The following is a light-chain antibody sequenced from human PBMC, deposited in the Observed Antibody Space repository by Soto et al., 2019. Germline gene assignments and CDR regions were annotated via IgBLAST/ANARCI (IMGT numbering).Light chain of an antibody. CDR2: GAS. Sequence: EIVLTQSPGTLSLSPGERATLSCRASQSISSSYLAWYQQKPGQAPRVLIYGASSRATGIPDRFSGSGSGTDFTLTISRLEPEDFAVYFCQEYGNPPPNAFGQAPKVEIK. CDR3: QEYGNPPPNA. CDR1: QSISSSY. J-gene: IGKJ2*01. V-gene: IGKV3-20*01.